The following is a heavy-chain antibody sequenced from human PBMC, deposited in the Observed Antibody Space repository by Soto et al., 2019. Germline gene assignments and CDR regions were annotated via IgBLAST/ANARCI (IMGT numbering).Heavy chain of an antibody. CDR2: IYNSGST. D-gene: IGHD2-15*01. V-gene: IGHV4-59*01. CDR1: GGSISSYC. Sequence: QVHLQESGPGLVKPSETLSLTCTVSGGSISSYCWSWIRQPPGKGLEWIGYIYNSGSTNYNPSLKSRVTISVDTSKNQCSLKLNSVTAADTAVYYCARIEGGSYSDSYFDYWGQGTLVTVSS. J-gene: IGHJ4*02. CDR3: ARIEGGSYSDSYFDY.